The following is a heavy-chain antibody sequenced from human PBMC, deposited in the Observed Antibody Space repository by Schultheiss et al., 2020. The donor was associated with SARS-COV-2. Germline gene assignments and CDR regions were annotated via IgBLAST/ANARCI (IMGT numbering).Heavy chain of an antibody. V-gene: IGHV3-48*04. J-gene: IGHJ4*02. Sequence: GESLKISCAASGFTFSSYGMHWVRQAPGKGLEWVSYISSSGSTIYYADSVKGRFTISRDNAKNSLYLQMNSLRAEDTAVYYCARDCSGGSCYSMNFDYWGQGTLVTVSS. CDR3: ARDCSGGSCYSMNFDY. CDR2: ISSSGSTI. CDR1: GFTFSSYG. D-gene: IGHD2-15*01.